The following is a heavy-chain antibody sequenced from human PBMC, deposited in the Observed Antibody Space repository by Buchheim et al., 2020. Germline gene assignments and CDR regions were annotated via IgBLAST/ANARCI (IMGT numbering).Heavy chain of an antibody. CDR1: GGSISTSDYY. CDR2: IYSSGNT. J-gene: IGHJ4*02. Sequence: QLQESGPRLVKPSQTLSLTCSVSGGSISTSDYYWTWIRQPPGKGLEWIGYIYSSGNTFYNESLKSRVAISVDTSKNQLSLKLSSVTAADTAVYYCAREVAGTGFDYWGQGTL. V-gene: IGHV4-30-4*01. CDR3: AREVAGTGFDY. D-gene: IGHD6-19*01.